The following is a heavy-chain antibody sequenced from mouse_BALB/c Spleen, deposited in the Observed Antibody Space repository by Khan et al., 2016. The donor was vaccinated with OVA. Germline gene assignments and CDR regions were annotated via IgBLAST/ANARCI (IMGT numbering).Heavy chain of an antibody. Sequence: EVQLQQSGPDLVKPGASVKMSCKASGYSFTGYYMNWVKQSHGKSLECIGRINHNTGNTNYNQKFKGKVVFIVDTSSSTGYMEIRSLTSEDSAVYYCARGYDFFAYWGQGTLVTVSA. CDR2: INHNTGNT. J-gene: IGHJ3*01. V-gene: IGHV1-26*01. CDR1: GYSFTGYY. D-gene: IGHD2-14*01. CDR3: ARGYDFFAY.